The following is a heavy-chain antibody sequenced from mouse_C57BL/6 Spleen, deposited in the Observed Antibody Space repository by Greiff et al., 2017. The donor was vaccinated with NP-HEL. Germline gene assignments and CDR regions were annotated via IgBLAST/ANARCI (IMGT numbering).Heavy chain of an antibody. CDR3: ARSSYSSYAMDN. D-gene: IGHD1-1*01. CDR2: INPSNGGT. Sequence: QVQLQQPGTELVKPGASVKLSCKASGYTFTSYWMHWVKQRPGQGLEWIGNINPSNGGTNYNEKFKSKATLTVDKSSSTAYVQLSSLTSEDSAVYYCARSSYSSYAMDNWGQGTSVTVSS. CDR1: GYTFTSYW. V-gene: IGHV1-53*01. J-gene: IGHJ4*01.